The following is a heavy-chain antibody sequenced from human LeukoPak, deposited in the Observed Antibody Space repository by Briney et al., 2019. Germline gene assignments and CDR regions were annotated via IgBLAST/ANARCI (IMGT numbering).Heavy chain of an antibody. D-gene: IGHD2-15*01. CDR3: AKVPRWDCSGGSSYADY. V-gene: IGHV3-23*01. Sequence: GGSLRLSCAASGLTFSSYAMSWVRQTPGKGLEWGSAIRGGGGSTYYADSVKGRFTISRDNSKNTLYLQMNSLRTEDTAVYYCAKVPRWDCSGGSSYADYWYQGTLVTVSS. CDR1: GLTFSSYA. J-gene: IGHJ4*02. CDR2: IRGGGGST.